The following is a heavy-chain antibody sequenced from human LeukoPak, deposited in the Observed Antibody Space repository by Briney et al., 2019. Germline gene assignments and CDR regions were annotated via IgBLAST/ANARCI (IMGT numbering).Heavy chain of an antibody. Sequence: GASVKVSCKASGYTFTSYYMHWVRQAPGQGLEWMGIINPSGGSTSYAQKFQGRVTMTEDTSTDTAYMELSSLRSEDTAVYYCATFRLSPYGSGSYSRRNYYYYGMDVWGQGTTVTVSS. V-gene: IGHV1-46*01. J-gene: IGHJ6*02. CDR1: GYTFTSYY. D-gene: IGHD3-10*01. CDR2: INPSGGST. CDR3: ATFRLSPYGSGSYSRRNYYYYGMDV.